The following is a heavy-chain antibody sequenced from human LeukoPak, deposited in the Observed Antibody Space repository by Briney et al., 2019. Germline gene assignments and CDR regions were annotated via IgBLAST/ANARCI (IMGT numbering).Heavy chain of an antibody. CDR1: GYTFSSYS. D-gene: IGHD3-22*01. J-gene: IGHJ4*02. Sequence: GVSLRLSCLASGYTFSSYSINWVRQAPGKGLEWVSSISVRSNDIYYADSVRGRFRISRDDARDSLYLQMNSLRAEDTAVYYCVRLRRNSDTSGFYYYYDFWGQGTLVTVSS. V-gene: IGHV3-21*01. CDR3: VRLRRNSDTSGFYYYYDF. CDR2: ISVRSNDI.